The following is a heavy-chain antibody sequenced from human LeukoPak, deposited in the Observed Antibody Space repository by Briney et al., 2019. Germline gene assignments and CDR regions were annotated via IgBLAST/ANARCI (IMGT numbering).Heavy chain of an antibody. CDR3: ARRCYYDSSGYYHY. CDR2: IIPIFGTA. J-gene: IGHJ4*02. D-gene: IGHD3-22*01. Sequence: SVKVSCKASGGTFSSYAISWVRQAPGQGLEWMGGIIPIFGTANYAQKFQGRVTITADESTSTAYMELSSLRSEDTAVYYCARRCYYDSSGYYHYWGQGTLVTVSS. V-gene: IGHV1-69*13. CDR1: GGTFSSYA.